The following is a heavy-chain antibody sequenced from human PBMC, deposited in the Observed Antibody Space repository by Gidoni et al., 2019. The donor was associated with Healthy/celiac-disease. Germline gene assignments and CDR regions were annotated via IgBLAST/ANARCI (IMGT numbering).Heavy chain of an antibody. D-gene: IGHD4-4*01. V-gene: IGHV4-31*03. CDR1: GCSIRSGGYY. CDR2: IYYSGST. CDR3: ARDSNPTYYYYGMDV. J-gene: IGHJ6*02. Sequence: QVQLQESGPGLVKPSQTLSLPCTVSGCSIRSGGYYWSWIRQHPGKGLEWIGYIYYSGSTYYNPSLKSRVTISVDTSKNQFSLKLSSVTAADTAVYYCARDSNPTYYYYGMDVWGQGTTVTVSS.